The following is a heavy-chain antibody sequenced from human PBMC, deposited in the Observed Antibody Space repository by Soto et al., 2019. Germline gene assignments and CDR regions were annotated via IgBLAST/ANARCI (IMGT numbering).Heavy chain of an antibody. J-gene: IGHJ5*02. CDR3: ARVVPGAEAWFGP. D-gene: IGHD2-2*01. Sequence: QVQLVQSGGEVKRPGASVKVSCKTSGYTFSNYGITWVRQAPGQPLEWLGWISLYSDGTNYAQKFQGRVSMTTDTDTTTAYMELRSRRSDDTAVYYCARVVPGAEAWFGPWGQGTLVTVSS. CDR1: GYTFSNYG. CDR2: ISLYSDGT. V-gene: IGHV1-18*01.